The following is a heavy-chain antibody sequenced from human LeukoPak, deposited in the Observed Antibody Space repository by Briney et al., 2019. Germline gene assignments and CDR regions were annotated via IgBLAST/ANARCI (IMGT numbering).Heavy chain of an antibody. CDR2: INAGNGST. J-gene: IGHJ4*02. CDR3: ARLEYSSGWYYFDY. D-gene: IGHD6-19*01. CDR1: GYTFTSYA. V-gene: IGHV1-3*01. Sequence: ASVKVSCKASGYTFTSYAMHWVRQAPGQRLEWMGWINAGNGSTKYSQKFQGRVTITRDTSASTAYMELSSLRSEDTAVYYCARLEYSSGWYYFDYWGQGTLVTVSS.